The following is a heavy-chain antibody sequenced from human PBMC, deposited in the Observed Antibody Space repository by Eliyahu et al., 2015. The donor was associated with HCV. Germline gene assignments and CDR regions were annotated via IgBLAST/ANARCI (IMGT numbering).Heavy chain of an antibody. J-gene: IGHJ6*02. Sequence: EVQLVESGGGLVQPGGSLRLSCAASGFXFXSYEMNWVRQAPGKGLEWVSYISSSGSTIYYADSVKGRFTISRDNAKNSLYLQMNSLRAEDTAVYYCARMSRIEDPIYYYYGMDVWGQGTTVTVSS. V-gene: IGHV3-48*03. CDR1: GFXFXSYE. CDR2: ISSSGSTI. D-gene: IGHD5/OR15-5a*01. CDR3: ARMSRIEDPIYYYYGMDV.